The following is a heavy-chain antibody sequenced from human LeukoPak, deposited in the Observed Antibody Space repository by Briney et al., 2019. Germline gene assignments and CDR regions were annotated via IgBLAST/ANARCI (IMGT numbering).Heavy chain of an antibody. CDR2: ISYDGSDI. Sequence: PGRSLRLSCAASGFTFNNHALHWVRQAPGKGLEWVAVISYDGSDIYYGDSVKGRFTISRDNSKNTVYLQMNSLTTEDTAVYYCVRDPSSWYNFFDYWGQGTLVIVSS. D-gene: IGHD6-13*01. V-gene: IGHV3-30-3*01. CDR1: GFTFNNHA. J-gene: IGHJ4*01. CDR3: VRDPSSWYNFFDY.